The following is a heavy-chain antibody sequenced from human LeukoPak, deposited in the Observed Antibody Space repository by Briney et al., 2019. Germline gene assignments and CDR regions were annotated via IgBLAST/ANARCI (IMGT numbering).Heavy chain of an antibody. CDR3: AKDTSGVKRYYYDSSGYFHYFDY. Sequence: GGSLRLSCAASGFTFSSYAMSWVRQAPGKGLEWVSAISGSGGSTYYADSVKGRFTISRDNSKNTLYLQMNSLRAEDTAVYYCAKDTSGVKRYYYDSSGYFHYFDYWGQGTLVTVSS. CDR1: GFTFSSYA. CDR2: ISGSGGST. V-gene: IGHV3-23*01. J-gene: IGHJ4*02. D-gene: IGHD3-22*01.